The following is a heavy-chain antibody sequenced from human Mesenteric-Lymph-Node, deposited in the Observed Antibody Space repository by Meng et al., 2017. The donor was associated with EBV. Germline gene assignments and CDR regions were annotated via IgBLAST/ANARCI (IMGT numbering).Heavy chain of an antibody. J-gene: IGHJ4*02. CDR1: GGSFSGYY. CDR3: VRGFLSFVRVFDY. CDR2: INHSGST. Sequence: QVQLQQGGAGLLNPSEPLSLTCAVYGGSFSGYYWSWIRQPPGKGLEWIGEINHSGSTNYNPSLKSRVTISVDTSKNQFSLKLSSVTAADTAVYYCVRGFLSFVRVFDYWGQGTLVTVSS. V-gene: IGHV4-34*01. D-gene: IGHD2/OR15-2a*01.